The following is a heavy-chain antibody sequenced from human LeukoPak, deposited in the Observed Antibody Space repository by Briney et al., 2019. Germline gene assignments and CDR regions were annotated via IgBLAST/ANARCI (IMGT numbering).Heavy chain of an antibody. D-gene: IGHD3-10*01. CDR1: GGSISSYY. CDR3: ARENDGSGSWTMTYYYYYYMDV. V-gene: IGHV4-59*12. J-gene: IGHJ6*03. Sequence: SETLSLTCTVSGGSISSYYWSWVRQPPGKGLEWVGYIDYSGSTNYNPSLKSRVTISVDTSKNQFSLKLTSVTPADTAVYYCARENDGSGSWTMTYYYYYYMDVWGKGTTVTVSS. CDR2: IDYSGST.